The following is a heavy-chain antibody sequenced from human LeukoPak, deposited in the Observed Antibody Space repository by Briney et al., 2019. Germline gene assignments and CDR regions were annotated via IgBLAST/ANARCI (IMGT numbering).Heavy chain of an antibody. D-gene: IGHD2-2*01. CDR2: VKQDVGEK. CDR3: AKDLPRYCSSTSCPNWFDP. CDR1: GFTFSSHW. Sequence: GGSLRLSCAASGFTFSSHWMSWVRQAPGKGLEWVASVKQDVGEKYYVDSVKGRFTISRDNSKNTLYLQMNSLRAEDTAVYYCAKDLPRYCSSTSCPNWFDPWGQGTLVTVSS. V-gene: IGHV3-7*01. J-gene: IGHJ5*02.